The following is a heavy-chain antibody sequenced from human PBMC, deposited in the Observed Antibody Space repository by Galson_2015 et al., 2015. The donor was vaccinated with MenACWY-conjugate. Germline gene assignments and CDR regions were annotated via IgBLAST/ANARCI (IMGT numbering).Heavy chain of an antibody. CDR1: GFTFSNYA. V-gene: IGHV3-23*01. J-gene: IGHJ4*02. CDR3: AKATGDYAYYFDY. CDR2: ISGSGGST. Sequence: SLRLSCAASGFTFSNYAMSWVRQAPGKGLEWVSVISGSGGSTYYADSVKGRFTISRDNSKSMLHLQMNSLRAEDTAVYYCAKATGDYAYYFDYWGQGTLVTVSS. D-gene: IGHD4-17*01.